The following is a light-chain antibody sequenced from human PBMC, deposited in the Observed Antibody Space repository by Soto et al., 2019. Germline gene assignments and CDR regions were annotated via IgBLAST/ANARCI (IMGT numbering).Light chain of an antibody. CDR2: GAS. J-gene: IGKJ1*01. CDR3: QQCDRSPWT. V-gene: IGKV3-20*01. Sequence: EIQLTQSPSTLSLSLGERATLSCRASQTINSNYLVWFQQKPGKAPRLLIYGASSRATGIPDRFSGSGSGTDFTLTITSLEPEDFAVYYCQQCDRSPWTFGQGTKVDIK. CDR1: QTINSNY.